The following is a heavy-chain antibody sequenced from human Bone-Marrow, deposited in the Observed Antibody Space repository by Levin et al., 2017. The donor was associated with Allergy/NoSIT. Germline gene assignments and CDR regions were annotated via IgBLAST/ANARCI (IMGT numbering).Heavy chain of an antibody. Sequence: SETLSLTCTVSGGSISSSSYYWGWIRQPPGKGLEWIGSIYYSGSTYYNPSLKSRVTISVDTSKNQFSLKLSSVTAADTAVYYCARHALYLMRLRLGELDDAFDIWGQGTMVTVSS. J-gene: IGHJ3*02. CDR1: GGSISSSSYY. CDR3: ARHALYLMRLRLGELDDAFDI. D-gene: IGHD3-16*01. CDR2: IYYSGST. V-gene: IGHV4-39*01.